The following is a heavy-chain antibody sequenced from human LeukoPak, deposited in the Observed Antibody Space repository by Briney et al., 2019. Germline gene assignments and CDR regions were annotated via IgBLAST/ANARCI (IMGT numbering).Heavy chain of an antibody. V-gene: IGHV4-34*01. CDR1: GGSFSGYY. J-gene: IGHJ4*02. CDR3: ARREDIVVVPAEFDY. Sequence: SETLSLTCAVYGGSFSGYYWSWIRQPPGKGLEWIGEINHSGSTNYNPSLKSRVTISVDTSKNQFSLKLSSVTAADTAVYYCARREDIVVVPAEFDYWGQGTLVTVSS. D-gene: IGHD2-2*01. CDR2: INHSGST.